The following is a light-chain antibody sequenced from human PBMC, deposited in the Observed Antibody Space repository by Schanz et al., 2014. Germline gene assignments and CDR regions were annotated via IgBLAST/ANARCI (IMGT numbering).Light chain of an antibody. CDR2: DAS. CDR1: QNVATN. J-gene: IGKJ3*01. CDR3: HQYGISPFT. Sequence: EIVMTQSPTTLSLSPGETATLSCRASQNVATNLAWYQQKPGQAPRLLIYDASDRATGIPDRFSGSGSGTDFTLTISRLEPEDFAVYYCHQYGISPFTFGPGTKVDIK. V-gene: IGKV3-20*01.